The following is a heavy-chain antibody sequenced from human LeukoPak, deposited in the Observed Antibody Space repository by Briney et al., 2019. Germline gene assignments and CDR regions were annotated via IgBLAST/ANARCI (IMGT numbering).Heavy chain of an antibody. CDR1: GGSISSGDCY. V-gene: IGHV4-30-4*08. CDR2: IYYSGST. D-gene: IGHD5-24*01. Sequence: SETLSLTCTVSGGSISSGDCYWRWIRQPPGKGLEWIGYIYYSGSTYYNPSLKSRVTISVDTSKNQFSLKLSSVTAADTAVYYCARGDGYLFIQPFDYWGQGTLVTVSS. CDR3: ARGDGYLFIQPFDY. J-gene: IGHJ4*02.